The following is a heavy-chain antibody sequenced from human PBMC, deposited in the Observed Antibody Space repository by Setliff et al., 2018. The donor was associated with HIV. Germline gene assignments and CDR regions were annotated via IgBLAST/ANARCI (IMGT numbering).Heavy chain of an antibody. CDR1: GLTFSSYG. CDR2: ISYDGTNK. D-gene: IGHD3-3*01. J-gene: IGHJ4*02. CDR3: AKDGSHFWSGSPDY. V-gene: IGHV3-30*18. Sequence: GGSLRLSCAASGLTFSSYGMHWVRQAPGKGLEWVAVISYDGTNKYYADSVKGRFTISRDNSKNTVYLQMNSLRAEDTAVYYCAKDGSHFWSGSPDYWGQGTLVTVSS.